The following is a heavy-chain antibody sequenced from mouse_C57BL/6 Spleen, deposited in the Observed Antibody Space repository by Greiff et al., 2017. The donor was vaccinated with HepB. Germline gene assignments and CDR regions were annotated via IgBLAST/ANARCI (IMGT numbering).Heavy chain of an antibody. V-gene: IGHV1-82*01. J-gene: IGHJ4*01. Sequence: VQLQESGPELVKPGASVKISCKASGYAFSSSWMNWVKQRPGKGLEWIGRIYPGDGDTNYNGKFKGKATLTADKSSSTAYMQLSSLTSEDSAVYFCARSGGSSYYYAMDYWGQGTSVTVSS. CDR2: IYPGDGDT. CDR1: GYAFSSSW. D-gene: IGHD1-1*01. CDR3: ARSGGSSYYYAMDY.